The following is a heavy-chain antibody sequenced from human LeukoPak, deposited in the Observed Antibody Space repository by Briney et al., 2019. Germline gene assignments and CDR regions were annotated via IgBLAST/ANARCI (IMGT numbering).Heavy chain of an antibody. CDR1: GYSFSSYY. J-gene: IGHJ4*01. CDR3: AREGSRSSLGGYGY. Sequence: ASVKVSCKASGYSFSSYYINWVRQAPGQGLEWMGLVNPGNDYTKYAQTFQGRVTMTRDTSTSTVYMHLSNLRSEDTAIYYCAREGSRSSLGGYGYWGHGILVTVSS. CDR2: VNPGNDYT. V-gene: IGHV1-46*01. D-gene: IGHD6-6*01.